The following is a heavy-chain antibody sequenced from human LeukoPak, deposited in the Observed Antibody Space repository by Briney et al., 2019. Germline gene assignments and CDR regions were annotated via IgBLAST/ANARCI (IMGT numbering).Heavy chain of an antibody. V-gene: IGHV3-33*01. CDR1: GFPFSSYG. Sequence: PGTSLGLSCAASGFPFSSYGMHWVRQAPGKGLEWVARLVYDARSDYANSVKGRFSISRDDSKNTLFLDMSNLRVEDTALYYCARDLSAAFDFWGQGVLVTVSS. J-gene: IGHJ4*02. CDR2: LVYDARS. D-gene: IGHD6-19*01. CDR3: ARDLSAAFDF.